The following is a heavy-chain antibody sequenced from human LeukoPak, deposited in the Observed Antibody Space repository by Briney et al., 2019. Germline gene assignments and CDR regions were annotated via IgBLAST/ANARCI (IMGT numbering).Heavy chain of an antibody. V-gene: IGHV3-74*01. J-gene: IGHJ4*02. Sequence: GGSLRLSCAASGFSFSNYWMHWVRQAPGKGLVWVSRINSDGSTTSYADSVKGRFTISRDNAKNTLYLQMNSLRAEDTAVYYCARDLAEYGWFGELYYWGQGTLVTVSS. D-gene: IGHD3-10*01. CDR2: INSDGSTT. CDR3: ARDLAEYGWFGELYY. CDR1: GFSFSNYW.